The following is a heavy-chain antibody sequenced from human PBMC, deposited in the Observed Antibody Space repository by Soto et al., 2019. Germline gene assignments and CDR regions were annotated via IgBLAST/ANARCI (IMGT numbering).Heavy chain of an antibody. CDR3: ARDGKMVRGILWAFDI. CDR1: GYTFTAYA. V-gene: IGHV1-18*01. J-gene: IGHJ3*02. CDR2: ISGYNGNT. D-gene: IGHD3-10*01. Sequence: QVQLVQSGAEVKKPGASVKVSCKASGYTFTAYAISWVRQAPGQGLEWMGWISGYNGNTQYAQKLQGRVTMITDKSTSTAYMELRSLRSDDTAVYYCARDGKMVRGILWAFDICGQGTMVTVSS.